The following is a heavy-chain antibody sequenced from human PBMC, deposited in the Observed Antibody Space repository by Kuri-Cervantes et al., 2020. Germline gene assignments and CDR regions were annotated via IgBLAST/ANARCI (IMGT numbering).Heavy chain of an antibody. J-gene: IGHJ4*02. Sequence: LSLTCAVYGGSFSGYYWSWIRQPPGKGLEWVAVISYGGNNKYYADSVKGRFTISRDNAKNSLYLQMNSLRAEDTAVYYCAKRLTGDSSGFDYWGQGNLVTVSS. CDR2: ISYGGNNK. V-gene: IGHV3-30*18. CDR3: AKRLTGDSSGFDY. CDR1: GGSFSGYY. D-gene: IGHD3-22*01.